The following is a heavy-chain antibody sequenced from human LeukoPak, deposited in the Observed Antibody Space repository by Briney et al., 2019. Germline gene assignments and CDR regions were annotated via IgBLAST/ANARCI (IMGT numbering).Heavy chain of an antibody. J-gene: IGHJ4*02. V-gene: IGHV3-21*01. Sequence: GGSLRLSCAASGIAFRSFTMHWVRQAPGKGLEWVSSITPTSTSTVYADSVKGRFTISRDNAKNMLYLQVNSLRAEDTAVNYCATQQGGNPAYWGQGTLVTVSS. D-gene: IGHD3-16*01. CDR1: GIAFRSFT. CDR2: ITPTSTST. CDR3: ATQQGGNPAY.